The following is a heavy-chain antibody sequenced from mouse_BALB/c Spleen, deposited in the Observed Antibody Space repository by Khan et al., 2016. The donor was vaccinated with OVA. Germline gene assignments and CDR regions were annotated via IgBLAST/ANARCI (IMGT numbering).Heavy chain of an antibody. CDR3: ARRRFYDGYDGGAMDY. V-gene: IGHV5-17*02. J-gene: IGHJ4*01. Sequence: EVQLVESGGGLVQPGGSRKLSCAASGFTFSGFGMHWVRQAPEKGLEWVAYISSGSSTIYYADTVKGRFTISRDNSKNTPFLQMTSLRSEDTAMYYWARRRFYDGYDGGAMDYWGQGTSVTVSS. CDR1: GFTFSGFG. D-gene: IGHD2-3*01. CDR2: ISSGSSTI.